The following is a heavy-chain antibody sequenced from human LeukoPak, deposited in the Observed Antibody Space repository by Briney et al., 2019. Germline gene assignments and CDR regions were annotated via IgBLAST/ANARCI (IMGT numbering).Heavy chain of an antibody. D-gene: IGHD4-17*01. CDR2: INPNSGGT. V-gene: IGHV1-2*02. CDR1: GYTFTGYY. J-gene: IGHJ6*03. CDR3: ARGTVTTILYDYYYMDV. Sequence: ASVKVSCKASGYTFTGYYMHWVRQAPGQGLEWMGWINPNSGGTNYAQKFQGRVTMTRDTSISTAYMELSSLRSDDTAVYYCARGTVTTILYDYYYMDVWGKGTTVTISS.